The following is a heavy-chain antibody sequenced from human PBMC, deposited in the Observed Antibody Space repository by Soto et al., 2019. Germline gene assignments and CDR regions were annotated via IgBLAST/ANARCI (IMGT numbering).Heavy chain of an antibody. CDR1: GFTFSSHA. CDR2: ISGTGIST. Sequence: GGSLRLSCAASGFTFSSHAISWVRQAPGKGLEWVSAISGTGISTFYADSVKGRFTISRDNSKNTLYLQMNSLRVEDTAVYYCAKAPAYYYGSGTSHFDYWGQGTLVTVSS. CDR3: AKAPAYYYGSGTSHFDY. D-gene: IGHD3-10*01. J-gene: IGHJ4*02. V-gene: IGHV3-23*01.